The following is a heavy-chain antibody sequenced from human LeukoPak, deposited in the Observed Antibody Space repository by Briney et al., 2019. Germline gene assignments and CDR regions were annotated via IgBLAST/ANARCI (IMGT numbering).Heavy chain of an antibody. V-gene: IGHV3-7*03. CDR3: TRDLVVVTAIPPNYYYYMDV. J-gene: IGHJ6*03. CDR1: GFTFSSYW. D-gene: IGHD2-21*02. Sequence: GGSLRLSCAASGFTFSSYWMSWVRQAPGKGLEWVANIKQDGSEKYYVDSVKGRFTISRDNAKNSLYLQMNSLKTEDTAVYYCTRDLVVVTAIPPNYYYYMDVWGKGTTVTISS. CDR2: IKQDGSEK.